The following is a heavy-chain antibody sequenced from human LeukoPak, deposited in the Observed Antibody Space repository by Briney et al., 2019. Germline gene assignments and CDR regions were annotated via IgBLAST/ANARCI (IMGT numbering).Heavy chain of an antibody. CDR1: GFTFSSYA. D-gene: IGHD3-22*01. CDR2: ISGSGGST. Sequence: QSGGSLRLSCAASGFTFSSYAMSWVRQAPGKGLEWVSAISGSGGSTYYADSVKGRFTISRDNSKNTLNLQMNSLRAEDTAVYYCAKDPRENYYDSSGYFDYWGQGTLVTVSS. CDR3: AKDPRENYYDSSGYFDY. J-gene: IGHJ4*02. V-gene: IGHV3-23*01.